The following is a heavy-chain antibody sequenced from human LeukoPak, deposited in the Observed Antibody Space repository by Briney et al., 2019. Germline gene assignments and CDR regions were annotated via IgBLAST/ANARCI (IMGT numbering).Heavy chain of an antibody. V-gene: IGHV3-66*04. D-gene: IGHD1-26*01. J-gene: IGHJ6*02. CDR1: GFTASSNY. Sequence: GGSLRLSCAASGFTASSNYMSWVRQAPGKGLGWVSVNYSGGSTYYADSVKGRFTISGDNSKNTLYLQMNSLRAEDTAVYYCASHSLGATSLSYYYGMDAWGQGTTVTVSS. CDR2: NYSGGST. CDR3: ASHSLGATSLSYYYGMDA.